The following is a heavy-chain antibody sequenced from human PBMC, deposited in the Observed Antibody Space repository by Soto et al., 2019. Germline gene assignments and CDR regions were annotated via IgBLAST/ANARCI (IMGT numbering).Heavy chain of an antibody. D-gene: IGHD6-19*01. Sequence: PSETLSLTCSDSGGSIRVSYGSWIRQPPEKGREWIASISYTGSATHNPSLKSRVSDSVDTTENQCSLKLTSVTAADTGTYYCATGGGWLQNSNLRGLYFDYWGQGALVTVSS. CDR2: ISYTGSA. J-gene: IGHJ4*02. CDR3: ATGGGWLQNSNLRGLYFDY. CDR1: GGSIRVSY. V-gene: IGHV4-59*01.